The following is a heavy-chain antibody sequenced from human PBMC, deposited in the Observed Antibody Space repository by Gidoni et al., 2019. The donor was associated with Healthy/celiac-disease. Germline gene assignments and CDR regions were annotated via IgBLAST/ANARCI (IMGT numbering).Heavy chain of an antibody. V-gene: IGHV3-21*01. CDR1: GFTFSSYS. D-gene: IGHD3-10*01. J-gene: IGHJ4*02. Sequence: EVQLVESGGGLVKPGGSLRLSCAASGFTFSSYSMNWVRQAPGKGLEWVSSISSSSSYIYYADSVKGRFIISRDNAKNSLYLQMNSLRAEDTAVYYCAREGSLGAFDYWGQGTLVTVSS. CDR3: AREGSLGAFDY. CDR2: ISSSSSYI.